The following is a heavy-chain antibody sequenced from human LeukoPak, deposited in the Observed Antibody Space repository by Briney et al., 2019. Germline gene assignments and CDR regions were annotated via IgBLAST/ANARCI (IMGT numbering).Heavy chain of an antibody. J-gene: IGHJ4*02. D-gene: IGHD3-10*01. CDR3: ARDQTYSGSGIYTYFDY. CDR2: ISSTGST. Sequence: SQTLSLTCTVSSGSLSSGGHYWSWIRQPAGTGREYLGRISSTGSTNYNPSLRSRVTISADTSKNHFSLKLTSVTAADTAVYYCARDQTYSGSGIYTYFDYWGQGILVTVSS. CDR1: SGSLSSGGHY. V-gene: IGHV4-61*02.